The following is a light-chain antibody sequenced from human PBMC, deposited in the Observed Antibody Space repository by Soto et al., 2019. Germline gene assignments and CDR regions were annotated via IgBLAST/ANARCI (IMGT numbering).Light chain of an antibody. Sequence: QSVLTQPASVSGSPGQSTTISCTGTSSDVGSYNLVSWYQQHPDKAPKLMIYEGTKRPSGVSNRFSGSKSGNTASLTISGLQAEDEADYYCSSYAGDSTLVFGGGTKLTVL. V-gene: IGLV2-23*01. CDR1: SSDVGSYNL. J-gene: IGLJ2*01. CDR2: EGT. CDR3: SSYAGDSTLV.